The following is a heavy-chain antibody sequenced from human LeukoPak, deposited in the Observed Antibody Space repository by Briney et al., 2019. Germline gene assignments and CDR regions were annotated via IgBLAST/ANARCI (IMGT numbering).Heavy chain of an antibody. D-gene: IGHD6-19*01. CDR2: ISGGGGST. V-gene: IGHV3-23*01. J-gene: IGHJ6*03. CDR3: AKGGYPAKYYYMDV. Sequence: TGGSLRLSCAASGSTFSIYGMGWVRQAPGKGLDWVSAISGGGGSTYYGDSVRGRFTISRDNSKNTLYLQMNSLRAEDTAVYYCAKGGYPAKYYYMDVWGKGTTVTISS. CDR1: GSTFSIYG.